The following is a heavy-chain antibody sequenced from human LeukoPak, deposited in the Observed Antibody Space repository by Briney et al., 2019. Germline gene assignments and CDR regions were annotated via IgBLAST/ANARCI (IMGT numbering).Heavy chain of an antibody. J-gene: IGHJ6*03. V-gene: IGHV1-18*01. CDR3: ARLPLRYFDWLPKYYYYMDV. CDR1: GYTFTSYG. Sequence: GASVKVSCKASGYTFTSYGISWVRQAPGQGLEWMGWISAYNGNTNYAQKLQGRVTMTTDTSTSTAYMELRSLRSDDTAVYYCARLPLRYFDWLPKYYYYMDVWGKGTTVTISS. D-gene: IGHD3-9*01. CDR2: ISAYNGNT.